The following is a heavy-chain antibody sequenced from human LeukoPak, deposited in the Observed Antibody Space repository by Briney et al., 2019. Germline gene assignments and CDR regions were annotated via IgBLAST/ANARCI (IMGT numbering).Heavy chain of an antibody. Sequence: QPGRSLRLSCAASGFTFSSYAMHWVRQAPGKGLEWVAVISYDGSNKYYADSVKGRFTISRDNSKNTLYLQMNSLRAEDTAVYYCAKGSIYSGSYAEYNWFDPWGQGTLVTVSS. D-gene: IGHD1-26*01. CDR1: GFTFSSYA. J-gene: IGHJ5*02. V-gene: IGHV3-30-3*01. CDR2: ISYDGSNK. CDR3: AKGSIYSGSYAEYNWFDP.